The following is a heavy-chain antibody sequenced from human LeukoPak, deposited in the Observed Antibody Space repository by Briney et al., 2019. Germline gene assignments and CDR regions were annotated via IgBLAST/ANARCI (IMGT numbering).Heavy chain of an antibody. CDR1: GFTFSSYA. Sequence: GGSLRLSCAASGFTFSSYAMSWVRQAPGKGLEWVSGISGSGGSTYYADFVKGRFTISRDNSKSTLYLQLNSLRPEDTAIYYCAKEGALTDCVSTPRCINIEYFHHWGQGTLVSVSS. CDR3: AKEGALTDCVSTPRCINIEYFHH. CDR2: ISGSGGST. J-gene: IGHJ1*01. D-gene: IGHD3-9*01. V-gene: IGHV3-23*01.